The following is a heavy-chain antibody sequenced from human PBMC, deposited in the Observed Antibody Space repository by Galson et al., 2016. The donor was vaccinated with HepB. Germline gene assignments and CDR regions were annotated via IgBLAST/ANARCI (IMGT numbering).Heavy chain of an antibody. J-gene: IGHJ4*02. CDR3: ARISGYSSGWYHYFGY. CDR1: GYTFTSYD. Sequence: SVKVSCKASGYTFTSYDINWVRQATGQGLEWMGWMNPNSGNTGYAQKFQGRVTMTRNTSISTAYMELSSLRSEDTAVYYCARISGYSSGWYHYFGYWGQGTLVTDSS. D-gene: IGHD6-19*01. CDR2: MNPNSGNT. V-gene: IGHV1-8*01.